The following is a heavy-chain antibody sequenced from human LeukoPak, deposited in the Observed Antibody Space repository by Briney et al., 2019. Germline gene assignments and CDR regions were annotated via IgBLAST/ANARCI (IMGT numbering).Heavy chain of an antibody. V-gene: IGHV3-7*01. J-gene: IGHJ4*02. CDR2: IRKDGREI. CDR3: VRDFRGTVAEDY. Sequence: GGSLRLSCVASGFSFSTSWMTWVRQAPGKGLEWVANIRKDGREIYYADSMKGRFTISRDNSKNSLYLQIHSLRAEDTGVYYCVRDFRGTVAEDYWGQGTLVTVSS. CDR1: GFSFSTSW. D-gene: IGHD6-19*01.